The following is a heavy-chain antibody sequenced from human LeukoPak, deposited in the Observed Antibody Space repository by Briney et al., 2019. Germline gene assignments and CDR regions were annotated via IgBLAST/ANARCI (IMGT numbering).Heavy chain of an antibody. CDR3: SRDSLSSCGGDCCSGLDV. J-gene: IGHJ6*02. Sequence: GGSLRLSCAASGFTFSNYWMHWVRQAPGEALMWVSRIKSDGSSTTYADSVKGRFTISRDNAKNTLYLQMNSLRAEDTAVYYCSRDSLSSCGGDCCSGLDVWGQGTTVTVSS. V-gene: IGHV3-74*01. D-gene: IGHD2-21*02. CDR1: GFTFSNYW. CDR2: IKSDGSST.